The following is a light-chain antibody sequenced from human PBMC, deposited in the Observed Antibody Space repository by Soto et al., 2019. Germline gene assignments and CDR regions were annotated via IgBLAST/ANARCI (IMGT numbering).Light chain of an antibody. V-gene: IGKV2-28*01. CDR2: LGS. J-gene: IGKJ5*01. CDR3: MQALQTPIT. CDR1: QSLLHSNGYNY. Sequence: IVMAQSPLSLPVTPGDPASISCRSSQSLLHSNGYNYLDWYLQKPGQSPQLLIYLGSNRASGVPDRFSGSGSGTDFTLKISRVEAEDVGVYYCMQALQTPITFGQGTRLEMK.